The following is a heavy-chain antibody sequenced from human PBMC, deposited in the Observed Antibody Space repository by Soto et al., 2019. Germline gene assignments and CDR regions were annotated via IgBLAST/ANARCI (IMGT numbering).Heavy chain of an antibody. CDR2: ISGSGGST. V-gene: IGHV3-23*01. CDR3: AKDGIAAPGTPGFGMDV. Sequence: EVQLLESGGGLVQPGGSLRLSCAASGFTFSSYAMSWVRQAPGKGLEWVSAISGSGGSTYYADSVKGRFTISRDNSKNMLYLQMNSLRAEDTAVYYCAKDGIAAPGTPGFGMDVWGQGTTVTVSS. J-gene: IGHJ6*02. CDR1: GFTFSSYA. D-gene: IGHD6-13*01.